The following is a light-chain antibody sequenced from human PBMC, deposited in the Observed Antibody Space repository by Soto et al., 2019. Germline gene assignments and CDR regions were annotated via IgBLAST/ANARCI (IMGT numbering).Light chain of an antibody. CDR1: QSVGTY. V-gene: IGKV3-11*01. CDR3: QQRSNWPLGYT. Sequence: EIVLTQSPATLSLSPGERATLSCRASQSVGTYLAWYQQKPGQAPRLLIYDASNRATGIPARFSGSGSGTDFTLTISSLEPEDFAVYYCQQRSNWPLGYTFGQGTKLEIK. J-gene: IGKJ2*01. CDR2: DAS.